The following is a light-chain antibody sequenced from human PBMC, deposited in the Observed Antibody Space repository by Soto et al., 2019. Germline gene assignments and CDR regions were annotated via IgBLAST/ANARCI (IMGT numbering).Light chain of an antibody. CDR3: PSYDISLSVSVI. J-gene: IGLJ2*01. CDR1: SSNIGAGYD. V-gene: IGLV1-40*01. Sequence: QSVLTQPPSVSGAPGPRVTISCTGSSSNIGAGYDVQWYQQLPGAAPKLLIFGNSNRPSGVPDRFSGSRSGTSASLAITGLQAEDEADYFFPSYDISLSVSVIFGGGTQLTVL. CDR2: GNS.